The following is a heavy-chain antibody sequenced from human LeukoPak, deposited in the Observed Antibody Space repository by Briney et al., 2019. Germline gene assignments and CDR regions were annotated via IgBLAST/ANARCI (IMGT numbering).Heavy chain of an antibody. V-gene: IGHV4-4*07. CDR1: GGSISSYY. CDR3: ARDTVDCSGGSCYSNWFDP. CDR2: IYTSGST. J-gene: IGHJ5*02. D-gene: IGHD2-15*01. Sequence: SETLSLTCTVSGGSISSYYWGWIRQPAGKGLEWIGRIYTSGSTNYNPSLKSRVTMSVDTSKNQFSLKLSSVTAADTAVYYCARDTVDCSGGSCYSNWFDPWGQGTLVTVSS.